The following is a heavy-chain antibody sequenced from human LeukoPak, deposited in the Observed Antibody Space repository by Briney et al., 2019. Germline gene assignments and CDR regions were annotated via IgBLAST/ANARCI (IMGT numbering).Heavy chain of an antibody. Sequence: SETLSLTCTVSGGSISNYYWSWIRQPPGKGLEWIGEINHSGSTNYNPSLKSRVTISVDTSKNQLSLKLSSVTAADTAVYYCARGGSGYFQHWGQGTLVTVSS. V-gene: IGHV4-34*01. CDR2: INHSGST. J-gene: IGHJ1*01. CDR3: ARGGSGYFQH. CDR1: GGSISNYY. D-gene: IGHD3-10*01.